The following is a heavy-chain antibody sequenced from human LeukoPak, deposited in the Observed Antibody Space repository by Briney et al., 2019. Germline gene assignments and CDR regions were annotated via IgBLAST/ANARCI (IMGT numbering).Heavy chain of an antibody. CDR3: ARDRGGGYSSSWYYFDY. Sequence: PSETLSLTCTVSGYSISSGYYWGWIRQPPGKGLEWIGSIYHSGSTYYNPSLKSRDTISVDTSKNQFSLKLSSVTAADTAVYYCARDRGGGYSSSWYYFDYWGQGTLVTVSS. CDR1: GYSISSGYY. CDR2: IYHSGST. D-gene: IGHD6-13*01. J-gene: IGHJ4*02. V-gene: IGHV4-38-2*02.